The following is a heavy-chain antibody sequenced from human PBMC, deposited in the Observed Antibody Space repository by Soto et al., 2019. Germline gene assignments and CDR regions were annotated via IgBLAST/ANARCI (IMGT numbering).Heavy chain of an antibody. V-gene: IGHV2-5*02. Sequence: QITLKESGPTLVKPTQTLKLTCTFSGFSFTDGAVGVGWFRQSPGKAPEWLAIYYWDEDEWHSPSLRTRLSISYEAARSPVVLSMVDMDPQDTATYFCARGHRRESCWGGDCYYFDVWGQGLQVAAS. J-gene: IGHJ4*02. CDR1: GFSFTDGAVG. CDR3: ARGHRRESCWGGDCYYFDV. CDR2: YYWDEDE. D-gene: IGHD2-21*01.